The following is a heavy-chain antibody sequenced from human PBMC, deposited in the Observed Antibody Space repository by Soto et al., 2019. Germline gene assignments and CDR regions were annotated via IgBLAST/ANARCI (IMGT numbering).Heavy chain of an antibody. D-gene: IGHD3-22*01. CDR2: ISAYNGNT. V-gene: IGHV1-18*01. Sequence: QVQLVQSGADVKKPGASVKVSCKASGYTFTSYGISWVRQAPGQGLEWMGWISAYNGNTNYAQKLQGRVTMTTDTSTSTAYRELRSQRSDDTAVYYCARVRDYYDSSGYYVDYWGQGTLVTVSS. J-gene: IGHJ4*02. CDR1: GYTFTSYG. CDR3: ARVRDYYDSSGYYVDY.